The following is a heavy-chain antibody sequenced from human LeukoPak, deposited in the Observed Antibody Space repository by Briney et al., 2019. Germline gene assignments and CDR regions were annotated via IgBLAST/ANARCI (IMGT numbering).Heavy chain of an antibody. CDR2: ISDNGDDT. V-gene: IGHV3-23*01. CDR1: GFTFSSYA. CDR3: AKGYYGNYVAVDY. J-gene: IGHJ4*02. Sequence: GGSLRLSCAASGFTFSSYAMIWVRQAPGKGLDWVSSISDNGDDTYYADSVKGRFTISGDKSTNTLYLQMNSLRADDTAVYYCAKGYYGNYVAVDYWGQGTLVTVSS. D-gene: IGHD4-11*01.